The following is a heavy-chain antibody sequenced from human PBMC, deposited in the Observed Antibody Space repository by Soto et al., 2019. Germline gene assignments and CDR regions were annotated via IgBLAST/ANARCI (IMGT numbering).Heavy chain of an antibody. CDR3: APGVLVPSTDYGMDV. Sequence: GASVKVSCKASGGTFSSYATSWVRQAPGQGLEWMGGIIPIFGTANYAQKFQGRVTITADESTSTAYMELSSLRSEDTAVYYCAPGVLVPSTDYGMDVWGQGTTVTVSS. CDR2: IIPIFGTA. V-gene: IGHV1-69*13. CDR1: GGTFSSYA. J-gene: IGHJ6*02. D-gene: IGHD6-6*01.